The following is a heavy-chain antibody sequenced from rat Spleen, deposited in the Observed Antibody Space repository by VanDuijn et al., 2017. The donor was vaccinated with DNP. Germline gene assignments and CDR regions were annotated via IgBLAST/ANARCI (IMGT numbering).Heavy chain of an antibody. V-gene: IGHV5-17*01. D-gene: IGHD1-6*01. Sequence: EVQLVESGGDLVQPGRSLILSCAASGFTFSDYAMAWVRQAPKKGLEWVATINYDGTRTYYRDSVKGRFTISRDNAKSTLYLQMDSLRSEDTATYFCARVGYTTDYGGWFPYWGQGVMVTVSS. CDR1: GFTFSDYA. CDR2: INYDGTRT. J-gene: IGHJ2*01. CDR3: ARVGYTTDYGGWFPY.